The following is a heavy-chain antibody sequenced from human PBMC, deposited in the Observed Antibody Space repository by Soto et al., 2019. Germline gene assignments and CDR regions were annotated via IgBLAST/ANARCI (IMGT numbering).Heavy chain of an antibody. D-gene: IGHD3-22*01. CDR1: GFSLSTSGVG. J-gene: IGHJ4*02. CDR3: ALTYYYDSSGYPLPHFDY. Sequence: QITLKESGPTLVKPTQTLTLTCTFSGFSLSTSGVGVGWIRQPPGKALEWLALIYWDDDKRYSPSLKSRLTITKATSKNQVVLTMTHMDPVDTATYYCALTYYYDSSGYPLPHFDYWGQGTLVTVSS. CDR2: IYWDDDK. V-gene: IGHV2-5*02.